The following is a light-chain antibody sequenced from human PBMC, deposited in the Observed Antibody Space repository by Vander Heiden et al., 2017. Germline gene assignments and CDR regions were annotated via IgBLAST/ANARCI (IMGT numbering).Light chain of an antibody. CDR3: QQYYSYGRT. CDR1: QGISSY. CDR2: AAS. V-gene: IGKV1-8*01. J-gene: IGKJ1*01. Sequence: AIRMTQSPSSFSASTGDRVTITCRASQGISSYLAWYQQKPGKAPKLLIYAASTLQSGVPSRFPGTGSGTDFTLTISCLQSEDFATYYCQQYYSYGRTFGPGTKVELK.